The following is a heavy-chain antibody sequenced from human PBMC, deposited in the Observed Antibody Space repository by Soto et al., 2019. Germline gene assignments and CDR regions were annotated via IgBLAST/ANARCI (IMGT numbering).Heavy chain of an antibody. J-gene: IGHJ4*02. V-gene: IGHV5-10-1*01. CDR2: IDPSDSQT. Sequence: PGESLKISCKGSGYSFAGYWITWVRQKPVKVLEWMGRIDPSDSQTYYSPSFRGHFTISVTKSITTVFLQWSSLRASDTAMYYCARLGIGTTFDYWGQGTLVTVSS. CDR3: ARLGIGTTFDY. CDR1: GYSFAGYW. D-gene: IGHD1-7*01.